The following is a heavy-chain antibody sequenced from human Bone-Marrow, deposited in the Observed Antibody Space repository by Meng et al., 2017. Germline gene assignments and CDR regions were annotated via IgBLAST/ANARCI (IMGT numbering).Heavy chain of an antibody. J-gene: IGHJ5*02. D-gene: IGHD6-13*01. V-gene: IGHV7-4-1*02. CDR3: ARIVAAAGMIAWFDP. Sequence: QVQRVQTGSELKNPGASVKVSCKASGYTFTSYAMSWVRQAPGQGLEWMGWINTNTGNPTYAQGFTGRFVFSLDTSVSTAYLQISSLKTEDTAVYYCARIVAAAGMIAWFDPWGQGTLVTVAS. CDR2: INTNTGNP. CDR1: GYTFTSYA.